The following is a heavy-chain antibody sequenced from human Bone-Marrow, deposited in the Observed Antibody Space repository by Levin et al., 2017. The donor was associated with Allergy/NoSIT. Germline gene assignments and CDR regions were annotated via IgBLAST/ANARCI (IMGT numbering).Heavy chain of an antibody. CDR3: ARDFGYGYRFDY. Sequence: LSLTCAASGFTFSSSNMNWVRQAPGRGLEWVAYISSTTTTTYYADSVQGRFTISRDNAKNSLYLQMNNLRAEDTAVYYCARDFGYGYRFDYWGQGTLVTVSS. V-gene: IGHV3-48*01. D-gene: IGHD5-18*01. CDR1: GFTFSSSN. CDR2: ISSTTTTT. J-gene: IGHJ4*02.